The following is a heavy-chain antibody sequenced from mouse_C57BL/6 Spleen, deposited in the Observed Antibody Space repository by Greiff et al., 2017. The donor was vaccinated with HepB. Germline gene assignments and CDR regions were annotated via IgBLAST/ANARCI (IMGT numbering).Heavy chain of an antibody. Sequence: QVQLQQPGAELVKPGASVKVSCKASGYTFTSYWMHWVKQRPGQGLEWIGRIHPFDSDTNYNQKFKGKATLTVDKSSSTAYMQLSSLTSEDSAVYYCAIGAVTGGFDYWGQGTTLTVSS. CDR1: GYTFTSYW. V-gene: IGHV1-74*01. CDR2: IHPFDSDT. CDR3: AIGAVTGGFDY. J-gene: IGHJ2*01. D-gene: IGHD4-1*01.